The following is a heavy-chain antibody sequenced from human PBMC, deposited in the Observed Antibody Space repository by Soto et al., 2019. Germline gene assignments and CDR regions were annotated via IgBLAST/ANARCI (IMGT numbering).Heavy chain of an antibody. J-gene: IGHJ4*02. CDR3: ARDVSGSSIAAPYFDY. D-gene: IGHD6-6*01. Sequence: EVQLVESGGGLVQPGGSLRLSCAASGFTFTSYSMNWVRQAPGKGLEWVSYISSSSNTIYYADSVKGRFTISRDNAKTSLYLQMSRLRAEDTAVYYCARDVSGSSIAAPYFDYWGQGTLVTVSS. CDR1: GFTFTSYS. CDR2: ISSSSNTI. V-gene: IGHV3-48*01.